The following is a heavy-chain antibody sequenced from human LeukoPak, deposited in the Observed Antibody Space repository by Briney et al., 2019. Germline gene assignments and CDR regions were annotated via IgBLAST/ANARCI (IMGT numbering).Heavy chain of an antibody. D-gene: IGHD2-2*01. V-gene: IGHV1-18*01. CDR2: ISAYNGNT. J-gene: IGHJ6*02. CDR1: GYTFTSYG. CDR3: ARSATLPAASEVYYYYGIDV. Sequence: ASVKVSCQASGYTFTSYGISWVRQAPGQGLEWMEWISAYNGNTNYAQKLQGRVTMTTDTSTSTAYMELRSLRSDDTSVYYCARSATLPAASEVYYYYGIDVWGQGTTVSVSS.